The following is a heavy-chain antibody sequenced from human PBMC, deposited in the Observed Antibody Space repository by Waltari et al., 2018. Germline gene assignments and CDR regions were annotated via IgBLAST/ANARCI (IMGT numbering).Heavy chain of an antibody. J-gene: IGHJ4*02. CDR2: INHSGST. V-gene: IGHV4-34*01. Sequence: QVQLQQWGAGLLKPSETLSLTCAVYGGSFSGYYWSWIRQPPGKGLEWIGEINHSGSTNYNPSLKSRVTISVDTSKNQFSLKLSSVTAADTAVYYCAKKLAMVRGPDYWGQGTLVTVSS. CDR1: GGSFSGYY. D-gene: IGHD3-10*01. CDR3: AKKLAMVRGPDY.